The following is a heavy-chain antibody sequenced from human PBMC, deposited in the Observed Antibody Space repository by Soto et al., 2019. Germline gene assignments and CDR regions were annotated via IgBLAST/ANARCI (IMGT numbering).Heavy chain of an antibody. J-gene: IGHJ4*02. Sequence: GGSLRLSCVASGFRFDDYAMHWVRQAPGKGLEWVSAISWNSGKIGYADSVKGRFTISRDNAKDSLYLQMDSLRDEDTALYYCAKARAASSDNYFDHWGQGTLVTVSS. CDR3: AKARAASSDNYFDH. V-gene: IGHV3-9*01. CDR1: GFRFDDYA. CDR2: ISWNSGKI. D-gene: IGHD6-19*01.